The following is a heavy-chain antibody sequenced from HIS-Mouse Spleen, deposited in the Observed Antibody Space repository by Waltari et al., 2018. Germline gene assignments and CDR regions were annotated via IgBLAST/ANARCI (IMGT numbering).Heavy chain of an antibody. CDR1: GGSISRSSYH. Sequence: QLQLQESGPGLVKPSETLSLPCTVPGGSISRSSYHWGWIRQPQGKGLEWIGSIYYSGSTYYNPSLKSRVTISVDTSKNQFSLKLSSVTAADTAVYYCAREIPYSSSWYDWYFDLWGRGTLVTVSS. CDR2: IYYSGST. D-gene: IGHD6-13*01. CDR3: AREIPYSSSWYDWYFDL. J-gene: IGHJ2*01. V-gene: IGHV4-39*07.